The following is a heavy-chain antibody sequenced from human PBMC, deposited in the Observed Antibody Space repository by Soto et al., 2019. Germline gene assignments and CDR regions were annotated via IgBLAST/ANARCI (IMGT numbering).Heavy chain of an antibody. Sequence: SETLSLTCSVSGASITTYYWSWIRQPPGKGLEWIGSISYSGSTKYNPSLESRVMISLDTSKNQFSLRLTSVTAADTALYYCARDWDSSGLFDPWGQGALVTVSS. CDR2: ISYSGST. V-gene: IGHV4-59*01. D-gene: IGHD3-10*01. CDR3: ARDWDSSGLFDP. CDR1: GASITTYY. J-gene: IGHJ5*02.